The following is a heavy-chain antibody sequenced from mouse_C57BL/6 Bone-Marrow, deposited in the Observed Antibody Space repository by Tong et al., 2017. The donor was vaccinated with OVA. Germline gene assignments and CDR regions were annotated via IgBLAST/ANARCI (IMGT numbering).Heavy chain of an antibody. V-gene: IGHV2-2*01. J-gene: IGHJ2*01. CDR2: IWSGGST. CDR3: ARPYDYDDY. Sequence: VQLQESGPGLVAPSQSLSITCTGSGFSLTNYGVHWVRQSPGKGLEWLGVIWSGGSTDYNAAFISRLSISKDNSKSQVFFKMNSLQADDTRLHYCARPYDYDDYWGQGTQLTVSS. D-gene: IGHD2-4*01. CDR1: GFSLTNYG.